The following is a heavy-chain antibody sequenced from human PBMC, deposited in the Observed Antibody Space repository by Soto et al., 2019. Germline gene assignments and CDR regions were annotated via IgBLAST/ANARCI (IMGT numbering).Heavy chain of an antibody. Sequence: SETLSLTCTVSAGSISSYFWSWIRQPPGKGLEWIGSIFYSGSTYYNPSLKSRVTISVDTSKNQFSLKLSSVTAADTAVYYCARHLTYCSAGSCYSDFPYYGMDVWGQGTTVTVSS. CDR3: ARHLTYCSAGSCYSDFPYYGMDV. CDR1: AGSISSYF. J-gene: IGHJ6*02. D-gene: IGHD2-15*01. V-gene: IGHV4-39*01. CDR2: IFYSGST.